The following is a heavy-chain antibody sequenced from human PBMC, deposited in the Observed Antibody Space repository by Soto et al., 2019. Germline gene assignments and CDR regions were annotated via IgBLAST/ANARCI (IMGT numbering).Heavy chain of an antibody. Sequence: QVQLVQSGAEVKQSGASVTVSCKASGYTFTGYYIHWVRQAPGQVPEWMGEISPNSGVTKYAQKFQGRVAMTRDTSISTVYIELSNVSPDDTAVYYCVRVRSGEAVVFYWGQGTRVTVYS. CDR1: GYTFTGYY. J-gene: IGHJ4*02. CDR3: VRVRSGEAVVFY. V-gene: IGHV1-2*02. CDR2: ISPNSGVT. D-gene: IGHD1-26*01.